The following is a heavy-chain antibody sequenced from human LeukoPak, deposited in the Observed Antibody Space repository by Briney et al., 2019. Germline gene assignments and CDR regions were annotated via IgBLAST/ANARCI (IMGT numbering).Heavy chain of an antibody. CDR3: ASQRDYDFWSGYYSFDY. CDR1: GGSISSYY. J-gene: IGHJ4*02. CDR2: IYYSGST. V-gene: IGHV4-59*01. D-gene: IGHD3-3*01. Sequence: SETLSLTCTVSGGSISSYYWSWIRQPPGKGLEWIGYIYYSGSTNYNPSLKSRVTISVDTSKNQFSLKLSSVTAADTAVYYCASQRDYDFWSGYYSFDYWGQGTLVTVSS.